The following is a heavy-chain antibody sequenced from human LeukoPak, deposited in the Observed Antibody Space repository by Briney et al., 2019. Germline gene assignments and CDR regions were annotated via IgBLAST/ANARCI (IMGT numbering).Heavy chain of an antibody. J-gene: IGHJ6*04. CDR1: GFTFSDSY. CDR2: ISGSGHDI. CDR3: AELGITMIGGV. V-gene: IGHV3-11*06. D-gene: IGHD3-10*02. Sequence: GGSLRLSCAASGFTFSDSYMTWVRQAPGKGVEWVAYISGSGHDINYSDSVKGRFTISRDNAKNSLYLQMNSLRAEDTAVYYCAELGITMIGGVWGEGTTVTISS.